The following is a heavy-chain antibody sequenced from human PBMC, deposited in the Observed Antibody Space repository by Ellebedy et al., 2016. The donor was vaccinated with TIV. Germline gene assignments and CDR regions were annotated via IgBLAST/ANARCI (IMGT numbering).Heavy chain of an antibody. J-gene: IGHJ3*02. CDR3: ARDLNWGAVGAFDI. CDR1: GYTFTSYG. CDR2: ISAYNGNT. D-gene: IGHD7-27*01. V-gene: IGHV1-18*01. Sequence: AASVKVSCKASGYTFTSYGIRWVRQAPGQGLEWMGWISAYNGNTNYAQKLQGRVTMTTDTSTSTAYMELRSLRSDATAVYYCARDLNWGAVGAFDIWGQGTMGTVSS.